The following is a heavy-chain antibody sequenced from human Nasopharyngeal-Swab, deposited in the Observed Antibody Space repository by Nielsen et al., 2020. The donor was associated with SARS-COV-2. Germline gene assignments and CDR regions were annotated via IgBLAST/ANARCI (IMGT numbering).Heavy chain of an antibody. J-gene: IGHJ3*02. CDR3: ASRPYDFWSGRSAFDI. D-gene: IGHD3-3*01. CDR1: GGSISSGGYY. V-gene: IGHV4-31*03. CDR2: IYYSGST. Sequence: SETLSLICTVSGGSISSGGYYWSWIRQHPGKGLEWIGYIYYSGSTYYNPSLKSRVTISVDTSKNQFSLKLSSVTAADTAVYYCASRPYDFWSGRSAFDIWGQGTMVTVSS.